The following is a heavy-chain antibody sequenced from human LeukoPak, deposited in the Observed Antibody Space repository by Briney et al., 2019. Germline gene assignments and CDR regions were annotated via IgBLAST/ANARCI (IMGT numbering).Heavy chain of an antibody. Sequence: SETLSLTCTVSGNSISSGYYWGWIRQPPGKGLEWIGIIYHSGRTYYNPSLKSRVTISVDTSKNQFSLKLNSVTAADTAVYYCARVDWLANHYYYMDVWGKGTTVTVSS. J-gene: IGHJ6*03. D-gene: IGHD2-21*01. CDR3: ARVDWLANHYYYMDV. CDR1: GNSISSGYY. V-gene: IGHV4-38-2*02. CDR2: IYHSGRT.